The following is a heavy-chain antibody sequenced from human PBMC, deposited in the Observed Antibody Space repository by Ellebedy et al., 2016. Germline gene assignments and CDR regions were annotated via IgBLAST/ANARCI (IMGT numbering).Heavy chain of an antibody. D-gene: IGHD2-2*01. CDR1: GYSISSGYY. CDR2: IYYSGNT. V-gene: IGHV4-38-2*02. J-gene: IGHJ5*02. Sequence: SETLSLXXTVSGYSISSGYYWGWIRQPPGKGLEWIGSIYYSGNTYYNPSLKSRVTISVDTSKNQFSLKLSSVTAADTAVYYCARHDQLLWEGGWFNPWGQGTLVTVSS. CDR3: ARHDQLLWEGGWFNP.